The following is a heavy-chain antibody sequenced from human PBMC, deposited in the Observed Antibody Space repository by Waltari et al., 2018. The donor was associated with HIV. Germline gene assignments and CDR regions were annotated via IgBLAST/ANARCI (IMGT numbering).Heavy chain of an antibody. J-gene: IGHJ4*02. Sequence: QVQLVQSGAEVKKPGASVKVSCKASGYTFTGYYMHWVRQAPGQGLGWMGRINPASGGTNHAPKFQGRVTMTRDTSISTAYMELSRLRSDDTAVYYCARDDRNYYDSSGYYYVSDYWGQGTLVTVSS. D-gene: IGHD3-22*01. CDR1: GYTFTGYY. V-gene: IGHV1-2*06. CDR3: ARDDRNYYDSSGYYYVSDY. CDR2: INPASGGT.